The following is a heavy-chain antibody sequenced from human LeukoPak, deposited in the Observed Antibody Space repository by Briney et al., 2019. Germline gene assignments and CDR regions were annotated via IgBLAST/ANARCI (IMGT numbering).Heavy chain of an antibody. CDR1: GFTVSSNY. J-gene: IGHJ4*02. CDR2: IYSGGST. CDR3: AGTYYYGSGSYRVY. Sequence: GGSLRLSCAASGFTVSSNYMSWVRQAPGKGLEWVSVIYSGGSTYYADSVKGRFTISRDNSKNTLYLQMNSLRAEDTAVYYCAGTYYYGSGSYRVYWGQGTLVTVSS. V-gene: IGHV3-53*01. D-gene: IGHD3-10*01.